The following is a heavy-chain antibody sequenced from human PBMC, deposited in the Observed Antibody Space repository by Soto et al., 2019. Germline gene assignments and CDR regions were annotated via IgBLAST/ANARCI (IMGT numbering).Heavy chain of an antibody. CDR2: ISYDGSNK. J-gene: IGHJ6*02. CDR1: GFTFSSYG. V-gene: IGHV3-30*18. CDR3: AKEGAAAGTLPYYDDGMDV. D-gene: IGHD6-13*01. Sequence: QVQLVESGGGVVQPGRSLRLSCAASGFTFSSYGMHWVRQAPGKGLEWVAVISYDGSNKYYADSVKGRFTISRDNSKNTLYLQMNSLRAEDTAVYYCAKEGAAAGTLPYYDDGMDVWGQGTTVTVSS.